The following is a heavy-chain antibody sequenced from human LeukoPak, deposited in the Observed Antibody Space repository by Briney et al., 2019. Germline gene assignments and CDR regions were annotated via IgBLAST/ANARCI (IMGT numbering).Heavy chain of an antibody. J-gene: IGHJ4*02. CDR3: AREPYSSSWYYFDY. D-gene: IGHD6-13*01. CDR2: INTNTGNP. V-gene: IGHV7-4-1*02. Sequence: ASVKVSCKASGYTFTSYGISWVRQAPGQGLEWMGWINTNTGNPTYAQGFTGRFVFSLDTSVSTAYLQISSLKAEDTAVYYCAREPYSSSWYYFDYWGQGTLVTVSS. CDR1: GYTFTSYG.